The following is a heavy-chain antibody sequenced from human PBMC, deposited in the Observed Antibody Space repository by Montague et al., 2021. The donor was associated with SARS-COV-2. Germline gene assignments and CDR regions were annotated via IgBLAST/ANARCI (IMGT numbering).Heavy chain of an antibody. CDR2: IYYSGST. D-gene: IGHD3-3*01. CDR1: GGSVSSGSYY. J-gene: IGHJ6*02. V-gene: IGHV4-61*01. Sequence: SETLSLTCTVSGGSVSSGSYYGSWIRQPPGKGLEWIGYIYYSGSTNYSPSLKSRVTISVDTSKNQFSLKLSSVTAADTAVYYCARDPWHITIFGVVTRYGMDAWGQGTTVTVSS. CDR3: ARDPWHITIFGVVTRYGMDA.